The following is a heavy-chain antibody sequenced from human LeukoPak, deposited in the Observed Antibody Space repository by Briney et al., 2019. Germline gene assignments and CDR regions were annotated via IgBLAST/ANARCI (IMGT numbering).Heavy chain of an antibody. V-gene: IGHV3-7*02. CDR2: IKKEGSEK. Sequence: GGSLRLSRVVSGFTFSSYWGSWVRQAAGKGVEGVAHIKKEGSEKYYVDSVKGRFTISRDNSKSTLYLQMNSLRAEDTDVYYCARRVNYDNSGYYYSGDAFDIWGQGTTVTVAS. J-gene: IGHJ3*02. CDR1: GFTFSSYW. CDR3: ARRVNYDNSGYYYSGDAFDI. D-gene: IGHD3-22*01.